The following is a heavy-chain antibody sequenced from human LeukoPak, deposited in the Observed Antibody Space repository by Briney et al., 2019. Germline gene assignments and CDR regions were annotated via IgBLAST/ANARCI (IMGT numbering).Heavy chain of an antibody. D-gene: IGHD2-2*02. CDR1: GFTFSSYW. Sequence: QSGGSLRLSCAASGFTFSSYWMSWVRQAPGKGLEWVANIKQDGSEKYYVDSVKGRSTISRDNAKDSLYLQMNSLRAEDTAVYYCARIVPAAIVVSWFDPWGQGTLVTVSS. V-gene: IGHV3-7*01. J-gene: IGHJ5*02. CDR2: IKQDGSEK. CDR3: ARIVPAAIVVSWFDP.